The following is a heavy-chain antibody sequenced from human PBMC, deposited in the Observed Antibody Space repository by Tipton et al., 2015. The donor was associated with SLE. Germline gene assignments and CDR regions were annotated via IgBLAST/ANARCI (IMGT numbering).Heavy chain of an antibody. CDR2: IYNTGST. V-gene: IGHV3-53*05. CDR3: ARDPHVLGSGWYLFDS. D-gene: IGHD6-19*01. Sequence: SLRLSCAASGFSLSGSRMTWVRQAPGKGLEWVSVIYNTGSTHYADSVKGRFIISRDNSKNTVSLQMNSLKPEDTAVYYCARDPHVLGSGWYLFDSWGQGTLVTVSS. J-gene: IGHJ4*02. CDR1: GFSLSGSR.